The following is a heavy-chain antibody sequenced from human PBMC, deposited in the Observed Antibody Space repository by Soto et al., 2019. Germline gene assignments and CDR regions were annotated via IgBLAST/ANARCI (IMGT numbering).Heavy chain of an antibody. V-gene: IGHV4-59*01. CDR1: GGSISNYY. Sequence: QVQLQESGPGLVKPSETLSLTCTVSGGSISNYYWSWIRQPPGKGLEWIGYIYSSGSTNYNPSLNSRVALSADTSNNQVSLKLTSVTAADTAVYYCARDHPHSYGIYYFDYWGQGTLVTVSS. J-gene: IGHJ4*02. CDR2: IYSSGST. D-gene: IGHD5-18*01. CDR3: ARDHPHSYGIYYFDY.